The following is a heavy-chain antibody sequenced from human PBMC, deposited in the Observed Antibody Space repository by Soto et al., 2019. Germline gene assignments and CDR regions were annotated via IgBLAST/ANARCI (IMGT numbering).Heavy chain of an antibody. CDR3: AKDDYYGSGSYDY. D-gene: IGHD3-10*01. CDR1: GFTFNDYA. Sequence: PGGSLRLSCAASGFTFNDYAMHWVRQAPGKGLEWVAVISYDGSNKYYADSVKGRFTIARDNSKNTLYLQMNSLRAEDTAVYYCAKDDYYGSGSYDYWGQGTLVTVSS. J-gene: IGHJ4*02. CDR2: ISYDGSNK. V-gene: IGHV3-30*18.